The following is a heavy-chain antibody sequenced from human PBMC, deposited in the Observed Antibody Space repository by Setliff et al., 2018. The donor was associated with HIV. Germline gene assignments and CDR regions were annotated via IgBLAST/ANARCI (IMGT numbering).Heavy chain of an antibody. Sequence: PSETLSLTCTVSGHSITRGYYWGWIRQPPEKGLEWIGSTYHSGTTYYNPSLKSRVTISADTSNNQVSLKLSSVTAADTAVYYCARHSGVASPNWFDPWGQGTLVTVSS. J-gene: IGHJ5*02. CDR3: ARHSGVASPNWFDP. D-gene: IGHD3-10*01. CDR1: GHSITRGYY. V-gene: IGHV4-38-2*02. CDR2: TYHSGTT.